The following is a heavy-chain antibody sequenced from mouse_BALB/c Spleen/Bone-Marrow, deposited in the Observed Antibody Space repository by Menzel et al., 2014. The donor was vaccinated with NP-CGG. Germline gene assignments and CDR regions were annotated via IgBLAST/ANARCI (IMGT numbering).Heavy chain of an antibody. CDR2: INPDSSTI. D-gene: IGHD1-2*01. Sequence: EVKLMESGGGLVQPGGSLKLSCAASGFDFSRFWLSWVRQAPGKGLEWIGKINPDSSTINYTPSLKDKFIISRDNAKNTLYLQMSKVRSEDTALYYCAKNYYYGYVAYWGQGTLVTVSA. CDR1: GFDFSRFW. V-gene: IGHV4-1*02. CDR3: AKNYYYGYVAY. J-gene: IGHJ3*01.